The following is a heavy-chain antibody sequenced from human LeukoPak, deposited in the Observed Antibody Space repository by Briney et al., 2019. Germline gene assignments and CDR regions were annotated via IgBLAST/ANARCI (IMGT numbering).Heavy chain of an antibody. V-gene: IGHV1-18*01. Sequence: ASVKVSCKASGYTFTSYGISWVRQAPGQGLEWMGWISAYNGNTNYAQKLQGRVTMATDTSTSTAYMELRSLRSDDTAVYYCARDRQGFSSSWQKQNWFDPWGQGTLVTVSS. J-gene: IGHJ5*02. CDR2: ISAYNGNT. CDR3: ARDRQGFSSSWQKQNWFDP. CDR1: GYTFTSYG. D-gene: IGHD6-13*01.